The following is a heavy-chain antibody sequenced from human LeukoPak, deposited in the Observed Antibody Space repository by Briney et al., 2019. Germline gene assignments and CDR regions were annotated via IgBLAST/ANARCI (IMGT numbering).Heavy chain of an antibody. CDR1: GFTFSSYS. D-gene: IGHD2-2*01. V-gene: IGHV3-21*01. J-gene: IGHJ4*02. CDR2: ISSSSSYI. Sequence: PGGSLRLSCAASGFTFSSYSMNWVRQAPGKGLEWVSSISSSSSYIYYADSVKGQFTISRDNAKNSLYLQMNSLRAEDTAVYYCAREGIVVVSAADNYFDYWGQGTLVTVSS. CDR3: AREGIVVVSAADNYFDY.